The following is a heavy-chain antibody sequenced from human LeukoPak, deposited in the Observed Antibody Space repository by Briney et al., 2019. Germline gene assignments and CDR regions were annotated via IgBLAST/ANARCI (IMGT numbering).Heavy chain of an antibody. CDR3: ARRVGPNYYYYYMDV. CDR1: GGSISSSSYY. CDR2: IYYSGST. J-gene: IGHJ6*03. V-gene: IGHV4-39*01. Sequence: SETLSLTCTVSGGSISSSSYYWGWIRQPPGKGLEWIGSIYYSGSTYYNPSLKSRVTISVDTSKNQFSLKLSPVTAADTAVYYCARRVGPNYYYYYMDVWSKGTTVTVSS. D-gene: IGHD1-26*01.